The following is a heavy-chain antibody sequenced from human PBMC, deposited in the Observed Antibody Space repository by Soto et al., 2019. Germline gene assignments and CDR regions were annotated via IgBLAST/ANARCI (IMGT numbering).Heavy chain of an antibody. CDR3: AKDRGSGWYLFDS. V-gene: IGHV3-23*01. D-gene: IGHD6-19*01. J-gene: IGHJ4*02. CDR1: GFTFSSYI. Sequence: PGGSLRLSCAASGFTFSSYIMSWVRQAPGKGLEWVSTISGSGSATYYAGSVKGRFTISRDNSKNTVYLQMNSLRVEDTAVYYCAKDRGSGWYLFDSWGQGTLVTVSS. CDR2: ISGSGSAT.